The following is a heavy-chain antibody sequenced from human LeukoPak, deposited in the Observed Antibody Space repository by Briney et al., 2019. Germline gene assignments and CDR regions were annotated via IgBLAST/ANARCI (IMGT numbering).Heavy chain of an antibody. CDR3: ARDLDTAMVTKFDY. CDR2: ISAYNGNT. J-gene: IGHJ4*02. V-gene: IGHV1-18*01. D-gene: IGHD5-18*01. CDR1: GYTFTSYG. Sequence: GASVKVSCKASGYTFTSYGISWVRQAPGQGLEWMGWISAYNGNTNYAQKLQGRVTMTTDTSTSTAYMELRSLRSDDTAVYYCARDLDTAMVTKFDYWGQGTLVTVSS.